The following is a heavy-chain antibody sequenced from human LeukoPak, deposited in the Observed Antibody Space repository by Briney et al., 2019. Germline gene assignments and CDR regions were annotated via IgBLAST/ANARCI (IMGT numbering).Heavy chain of an antibody. J-gene: IGHJ6*04. V-gene: IGHV1-46*01. Sequence: ASAKVSCKASGYTFTSYYMHWVRQAPGQGLEWMGIINPSGGSTSYAQKFQGRVTMTRDTSTSTVYMELSSLRSEDTAVYYCARDRRGNYDFWSLTMDVWGKGTTVTVSS. CDR3: ARDRRGNYDFWSLTMDV. CDR2: INPSGGST. D-gene: IGHD3-3*01. CDR1: GYTFTSYY.